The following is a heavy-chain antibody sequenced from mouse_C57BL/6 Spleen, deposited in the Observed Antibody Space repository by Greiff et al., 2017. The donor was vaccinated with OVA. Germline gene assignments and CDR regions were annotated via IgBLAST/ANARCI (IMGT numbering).Heavy chain of an antibody. D-gene: IGHD2-4*01. V-gene: IGHV1-39*01. Sequence: EVQLQQSGPELVKPGASVKISCKASGYSFTDYNMNWVKQSHGKSLEWIGVLNPNYGTTSYNQKFKGKATLTVDQSSSTAYMQLNSLTSEDSAGYYCARSKDYDYDAMDYWGQGTSVTVSS. CDR1: GYSFTDYN. J-gene: IGHJ4*01. CDR3: ARSKDYDYDAMDY. CDR2: LNPNYGTT.